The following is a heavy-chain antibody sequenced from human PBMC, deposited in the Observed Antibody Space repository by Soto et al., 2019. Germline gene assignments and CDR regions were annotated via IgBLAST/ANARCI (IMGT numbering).Heavy chain of an antibody. J-gene: IGHJ5*02. D-gene: IGHD5-12*01. CDR1: GYTFFTYD. CDR2: LSTYSGDT. V-gene: IGHV1-18*01. CDR3: ARHHGATTSENWFDP. Sequence: QVHLVQSGVEVKTPGASVKVSCQASGYTFFTYDISWVRQAPGQGLEWMGWLSTYSGDTKYAQKFQGRVNMTTHTSTTTAYLELRSLRSDDTDVYYCARHHGATTSENWFDPWGQGTLVTVSS.